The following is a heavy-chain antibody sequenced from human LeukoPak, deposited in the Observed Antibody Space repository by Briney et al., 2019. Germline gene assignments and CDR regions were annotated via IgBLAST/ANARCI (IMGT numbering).Heavy chain of an antibody. Sequence: PSETLSLTCTVSGGSISSYYWSWIRQPPGKGLEWIGENHPSGITNYNPSLKSRVTISVDTSKNQFSLNLSSVTAADTALYYCARGRRPYDFDYWGQGTLVTVSS. CDR1: GGSISSYY. D-gene: IGHD2-2*01. CDR2: NHPSGIT. CDR3: ARGRRPYDFDY. J-gene: IGHJ4*02. V-gene: IGHV4-34*01.